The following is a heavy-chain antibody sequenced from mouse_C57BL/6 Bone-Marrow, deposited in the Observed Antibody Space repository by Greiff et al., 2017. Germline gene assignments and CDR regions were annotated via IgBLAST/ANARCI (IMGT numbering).Heavy chain of an antibody. CDR1: GYTFTSYW. Sequence: VQLQQPGAELVMPGASVKLSCKASGYTFTSYWMHCVKQRPGQGLEWIGEIDPSDSYTNYNQKFKGKSTLTVDKSSSTAYMQLSSLTSEDSAVYYCASHYGSSGYYAMDYWGQGTSVTVSS. CDR3: ASHYGSSGYYAMDY. V-gene: IGHV1-69*01. D-gene: IGHD1-1*01. CDR2: IDPSDSYT. J-gene: IGHJ4*01.